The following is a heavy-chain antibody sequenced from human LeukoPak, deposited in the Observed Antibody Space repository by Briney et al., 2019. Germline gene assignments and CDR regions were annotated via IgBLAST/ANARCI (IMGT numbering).Heavy chain of an antibody. Sequence: PSETLSLTCAVYVGSFSGYYWSWIRQPPGKGRGWIGYIYFSGSTNYSPSLKSRVIISVDTSKNQFSLRLSSVTAADTAVYYCARNMAGRRTTGFDYWGQGTLVTVSS. CDR2: IYFSGST. J-gene: IGHJ4*02. CDR1: VGSFSGYY. V-gene: IGHV4-59*01. CDR3: ARNMAGRRTTGFDY. D-gene: IGHD4-17*01.